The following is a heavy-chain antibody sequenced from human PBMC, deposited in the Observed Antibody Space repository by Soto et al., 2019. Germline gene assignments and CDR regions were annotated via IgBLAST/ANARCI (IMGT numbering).Heavy chain of an antibody. Sequence: ASVKVSCKASGYTFTSYGISWVRQAPGQGLEWMGWISAYNGNRNYVQKLQGRVTMTTDTSTSTAYMELRSLRSDDTAVYFFVRLYCISTSCYLGMDVWGQGTTVTVSS. CDR1: GYTFTSYG. CDR2: ISAYNGNR. V-gene: IGHV1-18*01. CDR3: VRLYCISTSCYLGMDV. J-gene: IGHJ6*02. D-gene: IGHD2-2*01.